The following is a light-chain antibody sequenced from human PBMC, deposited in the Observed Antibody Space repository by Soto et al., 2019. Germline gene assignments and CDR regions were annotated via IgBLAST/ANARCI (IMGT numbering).Light chain of an antibody. Sequence: DIQMTQSQSSLSASVGDRFTMTCLASQSISSYLNWYQQKPGKAPKCLIYAVSSLRSGVPSRFSGSGSGTEFTLTISSLQPEDFATYYCLQHNSYPRTFGQGTKVDI. CDR3: LQHNSYPRT. CDR2: AVS. V-gene: IGKV1-17*01. J-gene: IGKJ1*01. CDR1: QSISSY.